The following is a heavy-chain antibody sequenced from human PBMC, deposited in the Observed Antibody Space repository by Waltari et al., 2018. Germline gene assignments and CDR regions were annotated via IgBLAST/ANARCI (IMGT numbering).Heavy chain of an antibody. D-gene: IGHD5-12*01. CDR3: ARGPPWATTFYFDY. Sequence: QVQLQQWGAGLLKPSETLSLTCAVYGWSFSGYYWSWIRQPPGKGLQWFGVVIDSGSTSCYRFRKSRVTISVDTAKIQFSRMLNSVTAAGTAVYYCARGPPWATTFYFDYWGQGTLVTVSS. J-gene: IGHJ4*02. CDR2: VIDSGST. V-gene: IGHV4-34*01. CDR1: GWSFSGYY.